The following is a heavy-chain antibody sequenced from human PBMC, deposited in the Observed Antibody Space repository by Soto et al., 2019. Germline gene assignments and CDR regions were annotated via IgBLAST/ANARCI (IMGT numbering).Heavy chain of an antibody. CDR2: INPNSGGT. CDR1: GYTFTGYY. Sequence: ASVKVSCKASGYTFTGYYMHWVRQAPGQGLEWMGWINPNSGGTNYAQKFQGWVTMTRDTSISTAYMELSRLRSDDTAVYYCARSHVGGDYYDSSGYLVRPYYYYGMDVWGQGTTVTVSS. V-gene: IGHV1-2*04. CDR3: ARSHVGGDYYDSSGYLVRPYYYYGMDV. D-gene: IGHD3-22*01. J-gene: IGHJ6*02.